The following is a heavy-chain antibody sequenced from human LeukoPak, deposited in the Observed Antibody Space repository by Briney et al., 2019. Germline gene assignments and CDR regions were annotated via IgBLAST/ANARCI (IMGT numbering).Heavy chain of an antibody. Sequence: PSETLSLTCTVSGPSLNNNFWTWIRQPRGKGLEWIGYIYSSGSAIYNPSLKSRVIILGDTSKNQIALNLTSVTAADTAVYYCVRLGTTDWFDPWGQGTLVTVSS. CDR2: IYSSGSA. CDR1: GPSLNNNF. CDR3: VRLGTTDWFDP. D-gene: IGHD4-17*01. J-gene: IGHJ5*02. V-gene: IGHV4-59*08.